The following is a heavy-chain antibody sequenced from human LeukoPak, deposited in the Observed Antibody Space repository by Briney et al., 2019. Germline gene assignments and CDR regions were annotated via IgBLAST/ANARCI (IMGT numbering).Heavy chain of an antibody. CDR1: GGSISSYY. CDR2: IYCSGST. D-gene: IGHD2-15*01. V-gene: IGHV4-59*01. CDR3: ARVDALKDWFDP. Sequence: SETLSLTCTVSGGSISSYYWSWIRQPPGKGLEWIGYIYCSGSTNYNPSLKSRVTISVDTSKNQFSLKLSSVTAADTAVYYCARVDALKDWFDPWGQGTLVTVSS. J-gene: IGHJ5*02.